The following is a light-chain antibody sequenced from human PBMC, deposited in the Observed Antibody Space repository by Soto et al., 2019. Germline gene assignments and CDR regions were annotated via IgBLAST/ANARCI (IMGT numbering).Light chain of an antibody. Sequence: DLQMTQSPSTLSSSLGDSVTITCRASQSISSWLAWYQQKPGKAPKLLIYDASSLESGVQSRFSGSGSGTEFTLTIRSLQPDDFATYYCQQYNSYITFGQGTRLEIK. CDR1: QSISSW. CDR3: QQYNSYIT. J-gene: IGKJ5*01. CDR2: DAS. V-gene: IGKV1-5*01.